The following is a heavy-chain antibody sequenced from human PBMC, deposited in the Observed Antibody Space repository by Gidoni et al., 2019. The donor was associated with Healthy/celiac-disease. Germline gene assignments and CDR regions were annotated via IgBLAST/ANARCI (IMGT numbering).Heavy chain of an antibody. Sequence: EVQLVESGGGLVKPGGSLRLSCAASGFTFSNAWMNWVRQAPGKGLEWVGRIKSKPDGVTTDYAAPVKGRYTISRDDSKNTLDLQMNSLKTEDTSVYYCTTDELWELQVWGQGTLVTVSS. V-gene: IGHV3-15*07. J-gene: IGHJ4*02. CDR3: TTDELWELQV. CDR1: GFTFSNAW. D-gene: IGHD3-16*01. CDR2: IKSKPDGVTT.